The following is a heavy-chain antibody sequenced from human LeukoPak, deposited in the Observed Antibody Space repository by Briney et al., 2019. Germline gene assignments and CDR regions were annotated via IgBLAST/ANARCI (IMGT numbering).Heavy chain of an antibody. CDR2: IKQDGSEK. Sequence: GGSLRLSCAASGFTFSSYGMSWVRQAPGKGLEWVANIKQDGSEKYYVDSVKGRFTISRDNAKNSLYLQMNSLRAEDTAVYYCARDAGPYGSGSYSRYWGQGTLVTVSS. CDR3: ARDAGPYGSGSYSRY. J-gene: IGHJ4*02. V-gene: IGHV3-7*01. CDR1: GFTFSSYG. D-gene: IGHD3-10*01.